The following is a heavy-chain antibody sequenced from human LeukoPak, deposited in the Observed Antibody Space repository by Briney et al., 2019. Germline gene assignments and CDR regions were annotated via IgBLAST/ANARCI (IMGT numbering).Heavy chain of an antibody. Sequence: SETLSLTCTVSGGSISSNNYYWGWIRQPPGKGLEWIGEINHSGSTNYNPSLKSRVTISVDTSKNQFSLKLSSVTAADTAVYYCARGLGVRGVINYWGQGTLVTVSS. D-gene: IGHD3-10*01. V-gene: IGHV4-39*07. J-gene: IGHJ4*02. CDR2: INHSGST. CDR3: ARGLGVRGVINY. CDR1: GGSISSNNYY.